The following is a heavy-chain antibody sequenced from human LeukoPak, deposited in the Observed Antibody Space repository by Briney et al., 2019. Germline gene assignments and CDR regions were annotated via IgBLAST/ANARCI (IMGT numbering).Heavy chain of an antibody. J-gene: IGHJ4*02. CDR1: GFTFSSYS. CDR3: ARDPIVVVTAGGYFGY. CDR2: ISSSSSYI. V-gene: IGHV3-21*01. Sequence: GGSLRLSCAASGFTFSSYSMNWVRQAPGKGLEWVSSISSSSSYIYYADSVKGRFTISRDNAKNPLYLQMNSLRAEDTAVYYCARDPIVVVTAGGYFGYWGQGTLVTVSS. D-gene: IGHD2-21*02.